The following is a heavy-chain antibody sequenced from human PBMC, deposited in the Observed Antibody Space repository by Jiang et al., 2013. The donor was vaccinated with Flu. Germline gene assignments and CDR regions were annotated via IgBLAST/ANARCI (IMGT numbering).Heavy chain of an antibody. V-gene: IGHV7-4-1*02. CDR2: INTNTGNP. CDR3: ARDKLPDYYGSGSYSSYYYYYGMDV. D-gene: IGHD3-10*01. J-gene: IGHJ6*02. Sequence: KPGASVKVSCKASGYTFTDYTINWVRQAPGQGLEWMGWINTNTGNPTYAQGFTGRFVFSLDTSVSTAYLQISSLKAEDTAVYYCARDKLPDYYGSGSYSSYYYYYGMDVWGQGTTVTVSS. CDR1: GYTFTDYT.